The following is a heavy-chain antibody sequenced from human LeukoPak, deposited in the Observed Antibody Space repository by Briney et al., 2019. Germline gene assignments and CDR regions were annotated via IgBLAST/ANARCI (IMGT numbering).Heavy chain of an antibody. Sequence: PSETLSFTCAVYGGSFSGYYWSWIRQPPGKGLEWIGEINHSGSTNYNPSLKSRVTISVDTSKNQFSLKLSSVTAADTAVYYCAGIISSWGRFVDYWGQGTLVTVSS. CDR2: INHSGST. D-gene: IGHD6-13*01. J-gene: IGHJ4*02. CDR1: GGSFSGYY. CDR3: AGIISSWGRFVDY. V-gene: IGHV4-34*01.